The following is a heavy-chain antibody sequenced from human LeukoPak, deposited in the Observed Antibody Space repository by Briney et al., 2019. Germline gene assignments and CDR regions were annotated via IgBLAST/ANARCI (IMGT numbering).Heavy chain of an antibody. CDR2: INHSGST. CDR1: GGSFSGYY. Sequence: SETLSLTCAVYGGSFSGYYWSWIRQPPGKGLEWIGEINHSGSTNYNPSLKSRVTISVDTSKNQFSLKLSSVTAADTAVYYCARPTAESDPYFDYWGQGTLVTVSS. J-gene: IGHJ4*02. D-gene: IGHD2-21*02. V-gene: IGHV4-34*01. CDR3: ARPTAESDPYFDY.